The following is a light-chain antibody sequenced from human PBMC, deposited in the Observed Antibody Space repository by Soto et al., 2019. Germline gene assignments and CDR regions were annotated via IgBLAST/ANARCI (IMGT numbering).Light chain of an antibody. V-gene: IGKV3-11*01. Sequence: EIVLTQSPATLSLSPGDRATLSCRASQTVNTYLAWYQQKPGQAPRLLIYDTFKRATGIPARFSGSGSGTDFTLTITSLEPEDFAVYYCQQRSNWPRTFGQGTKLDIK. J-gene: IGKJ2*01. CDR3: QQRSNWPRT. CDR1: QTVNTY. CDR2: DTF.